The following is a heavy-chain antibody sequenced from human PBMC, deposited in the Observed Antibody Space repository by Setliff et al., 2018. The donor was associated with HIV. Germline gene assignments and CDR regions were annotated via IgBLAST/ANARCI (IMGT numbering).Heavy chain of an antibody. CDR1: GGSINSRTHY. V-gene: IGHV4-39*01. CDR2: IFYSGTN. Sequence: PSETLSLTCNVSGGSINSRTHYWGWMRQPPGKGLEWIGSIFYSGTNYYNPSLEGRITLSIDLSKNQFSLKLTSVTAADSALYFCVRQNGSFWYVDPWGQGTQVTVSS. CDR3: VRQNGSFWYVDP. D-gene: IGHD3-10*02. J-gene: IGHJ5*02.